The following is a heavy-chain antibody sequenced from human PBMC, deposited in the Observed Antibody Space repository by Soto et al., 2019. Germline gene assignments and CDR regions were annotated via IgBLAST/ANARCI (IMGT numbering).Heavy chain of an antibody. CDR2: ISWNSGSI. CDR3: AKDSVAGID. V-gene: IGHV3-9*01. D-gene: IGHD6-19*01. Sequence: QPGGSLRLSCAASGFTFDDYAMHWVRQAPGKGLEWVSGISWNSGSIGYADSVKGRFTISRDNAKNSLYLQMNSLRAEDTALYYCAKDSVAGIDWGQGTLVTVSS. J-gene: IGHJ4*02. CDR1: GFTFDDYA.